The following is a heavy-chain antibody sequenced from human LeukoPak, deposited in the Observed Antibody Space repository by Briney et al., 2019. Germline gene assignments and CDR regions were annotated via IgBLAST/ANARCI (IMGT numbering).Heavy chain of an antibody. CDR3: ARVGLRFLEWLLKDPAEFDY. CDR2: ISGNNGNT. CDR1: GYIFASYG. Sequence: GASVRVSCKASGYIFASYGISWVRQAPGQGLEWMGWISGNNGNTEYAQKVQGRVTMTTDTSTNTAYMELRSLRSDDTAVYYCARVGLRFLEWLLKDPAEFDYWGQGTLVTVSS. D-gene: IGHD3-3*01. V-gene: IGHV1-18*01. J-gene: IGHJ4*02.